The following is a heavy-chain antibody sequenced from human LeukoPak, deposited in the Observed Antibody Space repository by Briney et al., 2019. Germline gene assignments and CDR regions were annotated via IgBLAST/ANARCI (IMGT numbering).Heavy chain of an antibody. CDR3: ARAVPGFDS. Sequence: GGSLRLSCAASGFTVSSNDMSWVRQAPGKGLEWVSVIYSGGSTYYADSVKGRFTISRDNAKNSLYLQMNSLRAEDTALYYCARAVPGFDSWGQGTLVTVSS. CDR2: IYSGGST. J-gene: IGHJ4*02. CDR1: GFTVSSND. V-gene: IGHV3-66*01.